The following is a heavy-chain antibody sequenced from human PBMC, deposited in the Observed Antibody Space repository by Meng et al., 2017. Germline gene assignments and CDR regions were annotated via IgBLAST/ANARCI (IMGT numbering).Heavy chain of an antibody. V-gene: IGHV3-11*01. CDR1: GFTFSDYY. J-gene: IGHJ3*01. D-gene: IGHD5-18*01. CDR3: AKEWSGGIQLWSTRDAFDF. Sequence: GGSLRLSCAASGFTFSDYYMSWIRQAPGKGLEWVSYISSSGSTIYYAESVKGRFTISRDNAKNSLYLQMNSLRAESTAVYYSAKEWSGGIQLWSTRDAFDFWGQGTMVTVPS. CDR2: ISSSGSTI.